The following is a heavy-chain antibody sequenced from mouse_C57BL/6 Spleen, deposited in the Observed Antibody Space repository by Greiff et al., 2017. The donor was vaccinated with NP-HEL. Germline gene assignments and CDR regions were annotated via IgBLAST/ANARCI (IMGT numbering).Heavy chain of an antibody. CDR3: ARAPGLDV. CDR1: GFTFTDYY. V-gene: IGHV7-3*01. Sequence: EVKLVESGGGLVQPGGSLSLSCAASGFTFTDYYMSWVRQPPGKALEWLGFIRNKANGYTTEYSATVKARFTISRDKSQSILDLQMNALGAEDSATYYCARAPGLDVWGKGTTVTVSS. CDR2: IRNKANGYTT. J-gene: IGHJ1*03.